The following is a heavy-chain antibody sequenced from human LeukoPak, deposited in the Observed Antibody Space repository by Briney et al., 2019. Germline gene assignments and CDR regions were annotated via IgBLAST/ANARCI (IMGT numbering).Heavy chain of an antibody. CDR1: GFTFSSYW. CDR2: IKQDGSEK. Sequence: GGSLRLSCAPSGFTFSSYWMSWVRQAPGKGLEWVANIKQDGSEKYYVDSVKGRFTISRDNAKNSLYLQMNSLRAEDTAVYYCARVRVVPAAQPGDAFDIWSQGTMVTVSS. D-gene: IGHD2-2*01. CDR3: ARVRVVPAAQPGDAFDI. V-gene: IGHV3-7*01. J-gene: IGHJ3*02.